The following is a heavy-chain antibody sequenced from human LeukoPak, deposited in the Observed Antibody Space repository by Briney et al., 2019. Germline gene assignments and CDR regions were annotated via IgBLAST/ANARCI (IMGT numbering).Heavy chain of an antibody. Sequence: PGGSLRLSCSASGFTFSTYGMHWVRQAPGKGLEWVAFIRYDGSDKYYADSVKGRFTISRDNSKNTVYLQMNSLRAEDTAVYYCTRDYPASFDVWGQGTLVTVSS. J-gene: IGHJ3*01. CDR3: TRDYPASFDV. D-gene: IGHD3-16*01. CDR2: IRYDGSDK. V-gene: IGHV3-30*02. CDR1: GFTFSTYG.